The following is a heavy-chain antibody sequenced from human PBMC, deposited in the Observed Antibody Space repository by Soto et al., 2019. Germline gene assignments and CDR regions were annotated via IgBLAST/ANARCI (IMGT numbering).Heavy chain of an antibody. CDR2: INHSGST. Sequence: SETLSLTCAVYGGSFSGYYWSWIRQPPGKGLEWIGEINHSGSTNYNPSLKSRVTISVDTSKNQFSLKLSSVTAADTAVYYCAREVRYYYGSGLTRGWFDPWGQGTLVTVSS. CDR3: AREVRYYYGSGLTRGWFDP. CDR1: GGSFSGYY. D-gene: IGHD3-10*01. V-gene: IGHV4-34*01. J-gene: IGHJ5*02.